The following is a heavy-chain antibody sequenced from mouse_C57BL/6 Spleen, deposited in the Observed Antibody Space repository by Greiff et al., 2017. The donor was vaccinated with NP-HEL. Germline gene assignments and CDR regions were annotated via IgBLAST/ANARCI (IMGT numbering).Heavy chain of an antibody. CDR1: GYTFTDYE. D-gene: IGHD2-4*01. J-gene: IGHJ4*01. V-gene: IGHV1-15*01. CDR2: IDPETGGT. CDR3: TRSPPREYDYEEAMDY. Sequence: QVQLQQSGAELVRPGASVTLSCKASGYTFTDYEMHWVKQTPVHGLEWIGAIDPETGGTAYNQKFKGKAILTADKSSSTAYMELSSLTSEDSAVYYCTRSPPREYDYEEAMDYWGQGTSVTVSS.